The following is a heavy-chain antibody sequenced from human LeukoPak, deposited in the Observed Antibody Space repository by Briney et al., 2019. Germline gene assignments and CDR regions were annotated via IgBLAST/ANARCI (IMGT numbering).Heavy chain of an antibody. CDR1: GFTFSSYA. Sequence: GGSLRLSCAASGFTFSSYAMSWVRQAPGKGLEWVSGIGESGDNTYYADSVKGRFTISRDTSKSTLYLQLNSLRAEDTAIYYCAKGIHSTGYYPFDYWGQETLVTVSS. J-gene: IGHJ4*02. CDR3: AKGIHSTGYYPFDY. D-gene: IGHD3-22*01. CDR2: IGESGDNT. V-gene: IGHV3-23*01.